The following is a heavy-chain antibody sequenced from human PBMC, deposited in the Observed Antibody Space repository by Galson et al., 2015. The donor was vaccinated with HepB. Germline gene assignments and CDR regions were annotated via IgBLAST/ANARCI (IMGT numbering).Heavy chain of an antibody. V-gene: IGHV1-2*06. CDR3: ARLGNPDQLRYFDWLKPGGSYYYGMDV. CDR2: INPNSGGT. D-gene: IGHD3-9*01. CDR1: GYTFTGYY. J-gene: IGHJ6*02. Sequence: SVKVSCKASGYTFTGYYMHWVRQAPGQGLEWMGRINPNSGGTNYAQKFQGRVTMTRDTSISTAYMELSRLRSDDTAVYYCARLGNPDQLRYFDWLKPGGSYYYGMDVWGQGTTVTVPS.